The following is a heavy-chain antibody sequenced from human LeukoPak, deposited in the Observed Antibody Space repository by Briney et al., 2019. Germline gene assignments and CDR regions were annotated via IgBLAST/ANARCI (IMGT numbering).Heavy chain of an antibody. CDR1: GYTLTELS. J-gene: IGHJ5*02. Sequence: GASVKVSCKVSGYTLTELSMHWVRQAPGKGLEWMGGFDPEDGETIYAQKFQGRVTMTEDTSTDTAYMELSSLRSEDTAVYYCATAHPPESLAAQQGWLDPWGQGTLVTVYS. CDR3: ATAHPPESLAAQQGWLDP. D-gene: IGHD6-13*01. CDR2: FDPEDGET. V-gene: IGHV1-24*01.